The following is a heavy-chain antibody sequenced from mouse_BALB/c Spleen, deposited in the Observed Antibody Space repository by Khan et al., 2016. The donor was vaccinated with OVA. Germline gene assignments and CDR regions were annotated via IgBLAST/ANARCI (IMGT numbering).Heavy chain of an antibody. D-gene: IGHD2-4*01. CDR3: ARRGYDYGRGALFAY. J-gene: IGHJ3*01. CDR2: IWSAGST. Sequence: VELVESGPGLVQPSQSLSITCTVSGFSLPNYSVHWVRQSPGKGLEWLGVIWSAGSTDYNKAFISRLTISKDNSRSQVFFKMNNLQPNDTAIYYCARRGYDYGRGALFAYWGQGTLVTVSA. CDR1: GFSLPNYS. V-gene: IGHV2-2*02.